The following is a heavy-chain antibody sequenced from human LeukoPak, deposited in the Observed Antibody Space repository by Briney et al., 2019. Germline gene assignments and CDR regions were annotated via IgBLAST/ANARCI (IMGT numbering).Heavy chain of an antibody. CDR1: GFTFSSYG. Sequence: PGRSLRLPCAASGFTFSSYGMHWVRQAPGKGLEWVAVIWYDGSNKYYADSVKGRFTISRDNSKNTLYLQMNSLRAEDTAVYYCARDLHSSSWYRDWFDPWGQGTLVTVSS. D-gene: IGHD6-13*01. CDR3: ARDLHSSSWYRDWFDP. V-gene: IGHV3-33*01. J-gene: IGHJ5*02. CDR2: IWYDGSNK.